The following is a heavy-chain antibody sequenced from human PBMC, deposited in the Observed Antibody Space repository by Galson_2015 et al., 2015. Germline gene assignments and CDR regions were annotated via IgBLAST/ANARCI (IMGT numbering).Heavy chain of an antibody. V-gene: IGHV3-23*01. CDR3: AKDQSAQPITMIVVAEYYFDY. Sequence: SLRLSCAASGFTFSSYAMSWVRQAPGKGLEWVSAISGSGGSTYYADSVKGRFTISRDNSKNTLYLQMNSLRAEDTAVYYCAKDQSAQPITMIVVAEYYFDYWGQGTLVTVSS. CDR2: ISGSGGST. D-gene: IGHD3-22*01. J-gene: IGHJ4*02. CDR1: GFTFSSYA.